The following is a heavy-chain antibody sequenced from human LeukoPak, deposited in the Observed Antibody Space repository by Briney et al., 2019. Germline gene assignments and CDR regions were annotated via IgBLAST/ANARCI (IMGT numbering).Heavy chain of an antibody. CDR3: ARDREQRLPRE. D-gene: IGHD6-25*01. V-gene: IGHV1-2*02. CDR1: GYTFTGYY. Sequence: ASVKVSCKASGYTFTGYYVHRVRQAPGQGLEWMGWINPNSGDTNYAQKFQGRVSMTRDTSISTAYMELSRLSSDDTAVYYCARDREQRLPREWGQGTLVTVSS. CDR2: INPNSGDT. J-gene: IGHJ4*02.